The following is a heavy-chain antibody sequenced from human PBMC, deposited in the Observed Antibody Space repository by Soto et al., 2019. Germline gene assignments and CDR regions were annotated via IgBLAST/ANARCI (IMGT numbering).Heavy chain of an antibody. D-gene: IGHD3-22*01. CDR3: AAGYDSSGYSNYYYYYGMDV. V-gene: IGHV1-58*01. CDR2: IVVGSGNT. CDR1: GFTFTSSA. J-gene: IGHJ6*02. Sequence: VKVSCKASGFTFTSSAVQWVRQARGQRLEWIGWIVVGSGNTNYAQKFQERVTITRDMSTSTAYMELSSLRSEDTAVYYCAAGYDSSGYSNYYYYYGMDVWGQGTTVTVSS.